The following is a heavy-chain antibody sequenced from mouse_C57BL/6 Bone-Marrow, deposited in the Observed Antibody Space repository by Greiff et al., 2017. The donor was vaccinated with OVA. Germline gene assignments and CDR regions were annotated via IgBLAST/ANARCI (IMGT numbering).Heavy chain of an antibody. D-gene: IGHD1-1*01. V-gene: IGHV1-85*01. CDR3: AREGKYYGYYYAMDY. CDR2: IYPRDGST. J-gene: IGHJ4*01. CDR1: GYTFTSYD. Sequence: QVHVKQSGPELVKPGASVKLSCKASGYTFTSYDINWVKQRPGQGLEWIGWIYPRDGSTQYNEKFKGKATLTVDTSSSTAYMELHSLTSENSTVYFCAREGKYYGYYYAMDYWGQGTSVTVSS.